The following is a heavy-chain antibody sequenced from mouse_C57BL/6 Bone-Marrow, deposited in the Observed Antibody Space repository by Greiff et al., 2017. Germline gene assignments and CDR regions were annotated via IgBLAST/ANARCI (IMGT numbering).Heavy chain of an antibody. CDR1: GYTFTSYW. V-gene: IGHV1-59*01. J-gene: IGHJ4*01. CDR3: ARSRYGNPYYYAVDY. CDR2: IDPSDSYT. D-gene: IGHD2-1*01. Sequence: QVQLQQPGAELVRPGTSVKLSCKASGYTFTSYWMHWVKQRPGQGLEWIGVIDPSDSYTNYNQKFKGKATLTVDTSSSTAYMQLSSLTSEDSAVYYCARSRYGNPYYYAVDYWGQGTSVTVSS.